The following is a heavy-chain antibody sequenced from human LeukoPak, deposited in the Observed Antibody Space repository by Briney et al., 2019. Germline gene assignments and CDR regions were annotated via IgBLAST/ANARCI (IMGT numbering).Heavy chain of an antibody. CDR1: GFTFSSYA. V-gene: IGHV3-30-3*01. Sequence: PGGSLRLSCAASGFTFSSYAMHWVRQAPGKGLEWVAVISYDGSNKYYADSVKGRFTISRDNSKNTLYLQMNSLRAEDTAVYYCARDLTRGAIDYWGQGTPVTVSS. CDR2: ISYDGSNK. CDR3: ARDLTRGAIDY. J-gene: IGHJ4*02. D-gene: IGHD1-26*01.